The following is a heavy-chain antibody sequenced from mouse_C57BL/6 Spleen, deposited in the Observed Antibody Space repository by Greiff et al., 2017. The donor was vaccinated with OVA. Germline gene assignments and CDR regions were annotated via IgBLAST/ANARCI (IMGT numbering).Heavy chain of an antibody. D-gene: IGHD1-1*02. Sequence: EVKLVESGPELVKPGASVKISCKASGYSFTGYYMNWVKQSPEKSLEWIGEINPSTGGTTYNQKFKAKATLTVDKSSSTAYMQLKSLTSEDSAVYYCARGWYFDYWGQGTTLTVSS. CDR1: GYSFTGYY. J-gene: IGHJ2*01. V-gene: IGHV1-42*01. CDR2: INPSTGGT. CDR3: ARGWYFDY.